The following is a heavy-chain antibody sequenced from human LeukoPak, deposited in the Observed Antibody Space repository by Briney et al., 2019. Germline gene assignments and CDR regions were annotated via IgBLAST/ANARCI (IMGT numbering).Heavy chain of an antibody. D-gene: IGHD5-18*01. CDR1: GGSISSSNW. V-gene: IGHV4-4*02. J-gene: IGHJ4*02. CDR3: ARAPTMVTMTLDY. CDR2: IYHSGST. Sequence: NPSETLSLTCAVSGGSISSSNWWSWVRQPPGKGLEWIGEIYHSGSTNYNPSLKSRVTISVDKSKNQFSLKLSSVTAADTAVYYCARAPTMVTMTLDYWGQGTLVTVSS.